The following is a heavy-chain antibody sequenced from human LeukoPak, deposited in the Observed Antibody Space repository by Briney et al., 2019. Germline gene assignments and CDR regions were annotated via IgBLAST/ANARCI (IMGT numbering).Heavy chain of an antibody. J-gene: IGHJ3*01. V-gene: IGHV3-23*01. Sequence: PGGSLRLSCAASGFTFATYGMSWLRQAPGQGLEWVSVVSNSAETTNYADSVKGRFFISRDNSKSTVHLQMNSLRAEDAAVYYCAKDSFTVVRGVGSDDGFAVWGQGTMVTVSS. CDR1: GFTFATYG. CDR2: VSNSAETT. D-gene: IGHD3-10*01. CDR3: AKDSFTVVRGVGSDDGFAV.